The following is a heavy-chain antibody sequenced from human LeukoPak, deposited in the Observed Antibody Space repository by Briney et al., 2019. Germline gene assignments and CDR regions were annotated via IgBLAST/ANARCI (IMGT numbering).Heavy chain of an antibody. CDR1: GFTFSSYA. D-gene: IGHD2-15*01. CDR3: ARLGVVGGYYYYMDV. Sequence: PGGSLRLSCAASGFTFSSYAMSWVRQAPGKGLEWVSAISGSGGSTYYADSVKGRFTISRDNSKNTLYLQMNSLRAEDTALYYCARLGVVGGYYYYMDVWGKGTTVTVSS. CDR2: ISGSGGST. J-gene: IGHJ6*03. V-gene: IGHV3-23*01.